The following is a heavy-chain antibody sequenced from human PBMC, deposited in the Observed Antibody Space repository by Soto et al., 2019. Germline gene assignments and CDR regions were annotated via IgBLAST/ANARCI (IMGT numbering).Heavy chain of an antibody. CDR2: IWYDGSNK. Sequence: GGSLRLSCAASGFTFSSYGVHWVRQAPGKGLEWVAVIWYDGSNKYYADSVKGRFTISRDNSKNTLYLQMNSLRAEDTAVYYCARSLVVVVPAAIFDYGMDVWGQGTTVTVSS. V-gene: IGHV3-33*01. D-gene: IGHD2-2*01. CDR1: GFTFSSYG. J-gene: IGHJ6*02. CDR3: ARSLVVVVPAAIFDYGMDV.